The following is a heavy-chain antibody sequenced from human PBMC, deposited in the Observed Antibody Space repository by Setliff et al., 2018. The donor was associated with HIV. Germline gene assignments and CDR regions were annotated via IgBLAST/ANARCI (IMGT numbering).Heavy chain of an antibody. J-gene: IGHJ5*02. CDR3: ARALYGDYGGDLNWLDP. V-gene: IGHV7-4-1*02. Sequence: ASVKVSWKASGYTFINYAINWVRQAPGQGLEWMGWVNTHTGSPTYAQAFTGRFVFSVDTSITTAYLEITSLKAEDTAVYYCARALYGDYGGDLNWLDPWGQGTLVTVS. D-gene: IGHD4-17*01. CDR1: GYTFINYA. CDR2: VNTHTGSP.